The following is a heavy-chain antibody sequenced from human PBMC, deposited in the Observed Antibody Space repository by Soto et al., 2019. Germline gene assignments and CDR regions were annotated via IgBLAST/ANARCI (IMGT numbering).Heavy chain of an antibody. D-gene: IGHD3-10*02. CDR1: GFTFDDYA. CDR3: AKDMFSTSRGMDV. Sequence: PGGSLRLSCAASGFTFDDYAMHWVRQAPGKGLEWVSGSSWNSGSIGYADSVKGRFTISRDNAKNSLYLQMNSLRAEDTALYYCAKDMFSTSRGMDVWGQGTTVTVS. J-gene: IGHJ6*02. CDR2: SSWNSGSI. V-gene: IGHV3-9*01.